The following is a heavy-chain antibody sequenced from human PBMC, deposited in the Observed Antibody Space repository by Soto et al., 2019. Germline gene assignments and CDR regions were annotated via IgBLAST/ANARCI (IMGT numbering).Heavy chain of an antibody. Sequence: QVQVVQSDDEVKRPGASVRISCKASGYTLDTHAMTWVRQAPGQGLEWMGWIGAIVYGDGTNYARKFQGRPTMARDTPPNQVSLHMRSLGSDDTAVYYCATGTKGAGGWNGDLWGRGTLVVVSS. D-gene: IGHD1-1*01. CDR1: GYTLDTHA. V-gene: IGHV1-18*01. CDR2: IGAIVYGDGT. CDR3: ATGTKGAGGWNGDL. J-gene: IGHJ2*01.